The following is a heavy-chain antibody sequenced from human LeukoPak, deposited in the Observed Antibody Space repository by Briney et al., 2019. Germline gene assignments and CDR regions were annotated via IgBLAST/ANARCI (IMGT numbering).Heavy chain of an antibody. V-gene: IGHV3-43D*03. CDR1: GFTFDDYA. Sequence: PGGSLRLSCAASGFTFDDYAMHWVRQAPGKGLEWVSLISWNGGSTYYADSVKGRFTISRDNSKNSLYLQMNSLRAEDTALYYCAKDRGSSWYFDYWGQGTLVTVSS. J-gene: IGHJ4*02. CDR2: ISWNGGST. CDR3: AKDRGSSWYFDY. D-gene: IGHD6-13*01.